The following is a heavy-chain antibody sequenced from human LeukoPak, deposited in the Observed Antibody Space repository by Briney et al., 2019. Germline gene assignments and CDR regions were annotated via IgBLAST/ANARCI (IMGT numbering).Heavy chain of an antibody. J-gene: IGHJ5*02. CDR1: GFIFSGYT. D-gene: IGHD1-1*01. V-gene: IGHV4-38-2*01. CDR3: ARHIRVLEDNWFDP. Sequence: PGGSLRLSCAASGFIFSGYTMNWVRQAPGKGLEWIGSIYYSGSTYYNPSLKSRVTISVDTSKNQFSLKLSSVTAADTAVYYCARHIRVLEDNWFDPWGQGTLVTVSS. CDR2: IYYSGST.